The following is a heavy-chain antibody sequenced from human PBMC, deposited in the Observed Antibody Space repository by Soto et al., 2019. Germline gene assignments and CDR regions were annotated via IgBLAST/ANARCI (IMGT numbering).Heavy chain of an antibody. Sequence: GGSLRLSCAASGFTFSSYWMSWVRQAPGKGLEWVANIKQDGSEKYYVDSVKGRFTISRDNAKNSLYLQMNSLRAEDTAVYYCARDSVSADCTNGVCYMTGVYWGQGTLVTVSS. CDR1: GFTFSSYW. D-gene: IGHD2-8*01. V-gene: IGHV3-7*05. CDR2: IKQDGSEK. J-gene: IGHJ4*02. CDR3: ARDSVSADCTNGVCYMTGVY.